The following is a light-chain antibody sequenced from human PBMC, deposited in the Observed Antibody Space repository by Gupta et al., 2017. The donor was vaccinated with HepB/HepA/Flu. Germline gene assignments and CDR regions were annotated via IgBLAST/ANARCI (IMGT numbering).Light chain of an antibody. V-gene: IGLV1-40*01. CDR2: GNS. CDR3: QSYDSSLSGSRV. CDR1: SSSIGAGYD. Sequence: QSVLTPPPSASGAPRQRVTISCTGSSSSIGAGYDVHWYQQLPGTAPKLLIYGNSNRPSGVPDRFSGSKSGTSASLAITGLQAEDEADYYCQSYDSSLSGSRVFGTGTKVTVL. J-gene: IGLJ1*01.